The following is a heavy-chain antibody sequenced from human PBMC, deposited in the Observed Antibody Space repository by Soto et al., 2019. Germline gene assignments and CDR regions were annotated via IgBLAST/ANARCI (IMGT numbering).Heavy chain of an antibody. CDR3: ARGTGYCSGGSCYSGYYYYMDV. V-gene: IGHV4-34*01. CDR1: GGSFSGYY. J-gene: IGHJ6*03. CDR2: INHSGST. D-gene: IGHD2-15*01. Sequence: SETLSLTCAVYGGSFSGYYLSWIRQPPGKGLEWIGEINHSGSTNYNPSLKSRVTISVDTSKNQFSLKLSSVTAADTAVYYCARGTGYCSGGSCYSGYYYYMDVWGKGTTVTVSS.